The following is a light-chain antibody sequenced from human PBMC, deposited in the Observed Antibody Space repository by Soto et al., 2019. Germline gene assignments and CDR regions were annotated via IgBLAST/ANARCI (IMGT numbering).Light chain of an antibody. CDR3: MQALQTGWT. CDR1: QSLLHSNGFNY. CDR2: LGS. J-gene: IGKJ1*01. V-gene: IGKV2-28*01. Sequence: DIVMTQSPLSLPDTPGEPASISCRSSQSLLHSNGFNYLDWYLQNPGQSPQLLIYLGSTRASGVPDRFSGSGSGTDFTLKISRVEAEDVGVYYCMQALQTGWTFGQGTKVEIK.